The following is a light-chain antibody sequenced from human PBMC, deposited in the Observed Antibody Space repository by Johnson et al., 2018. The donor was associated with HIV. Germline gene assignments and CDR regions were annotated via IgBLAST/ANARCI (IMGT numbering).Light chain of an antibody. CDR2: ENN. CDR3: GTWASSRSAYV. J-gene: IGLJ1*01. CDR1: SSNIGNNY. V-gene: IGLV1-51*02. Sequence: SVLTQPPSVSAAPGQKVTISCSGSSSNIGNNYVSWYQQLPGTAPKLLIYENNKRPSGIPDRFSGSKSGTSATLGITGLQTGDEADYYCGTWASSRSAYVFGTGTKFTVL.